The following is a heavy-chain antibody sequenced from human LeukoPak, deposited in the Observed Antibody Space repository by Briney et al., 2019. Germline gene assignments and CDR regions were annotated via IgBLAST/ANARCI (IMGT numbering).Heavy chain of an antibody. CDR1: GFTFSSYS. CDR2: ISSSSSYI. J-gene: IGHJ6*03. V-gene: IGHV3-21*01. Sequence: GGSLRLSCAASGFTFSSYSMNWVRQAPGKGLEWVSSISSSSSYIYYADSVKGRFTVSRDNSKNTLYLQMNSLRAEDTAVYYCARVRHSAFTTVVRPKGYYYMDVWDKGTTVTVSS. CDR3: ARVRHSAFTTVVRPKGYYYMDV. D-gene: IGHD3-10*01.